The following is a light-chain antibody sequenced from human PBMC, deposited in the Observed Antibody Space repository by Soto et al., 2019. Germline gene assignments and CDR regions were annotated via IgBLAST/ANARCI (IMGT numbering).Light chain of an antibody. CDR3: QQRSNWPLT. J-gene: IGKJ4*01. Sequence: EIVLTQSPATLSLSPGEGATLSCRASQSIGYYLAWYQQKPGQAPRLLIFDASNRATGIPARFSGSGSGTDFTLTIRSLEPEDFALYYCQQRSNWPLTFGGGTKVEIK. CDR1: QSIGYY. V-gene: IGKV3-11*01. CDR2: DAS.